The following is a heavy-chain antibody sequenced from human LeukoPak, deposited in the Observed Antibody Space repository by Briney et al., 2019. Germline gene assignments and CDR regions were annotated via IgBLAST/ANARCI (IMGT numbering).Heavy chain of an antibody. D-gene: IGHD6-6*01. J-gene: IGHJ2*01. CDR3: ARAVAALGWYFDL. CDR2: IYYSGST. CDR1: GGSISSYS. Sequence: PSETLSLTCTVSGGSISSYSWSWIRQPPGKGLEWIGYIYYSGSTNYNPSLKSRVTISVDTSKNQFSLKLSSVTAADTAVYYCARAVAALGWYFDLWGRGTLVTVSS. V-gene: IGHV4-59*01.